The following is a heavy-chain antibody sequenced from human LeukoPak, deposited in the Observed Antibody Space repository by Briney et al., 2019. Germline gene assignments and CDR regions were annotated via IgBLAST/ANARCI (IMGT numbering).Heavy chain of an antibody. Sequence: SVKVSCKASGGTFSSYAISWVRQAPGQGLEWMGGIIPIFGTANYAQKFQGRVTITADKSTSTAYMELRSLRSDDTAVYYCARDFVLGRELPDYWGQGTLVTVSS. CDR3: ARDFVLGRELPDY. V-gene: IGHV1-69*06. J-gene: IGHJ4*02. CDR1: GGTFSSYA. D-gene: IGHD1-26*01. CDR2: IIPIFGTA.